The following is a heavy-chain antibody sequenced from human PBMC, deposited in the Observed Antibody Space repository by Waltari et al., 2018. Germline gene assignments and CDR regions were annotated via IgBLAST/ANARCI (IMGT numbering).Heavy chain of an antibody. J-gene: IGHJ6*03. V-gene: IGHV4-59*11. CDR1: GGPISSHY. CDR2: IYYSGST. Sequence: QVQLQESGPGLVKPSETLSLTCTVSGGPISSHYWSWIRQPPGKGLEWIGYIYYSGSTNYNPSLKSRVTISVDTSKNQFSLKLSSVTAADTAVYYCARDAQVGSSYYYYYMDVWGKGTTVTVSS. D-gene: IGHD3-16*01. CDR3: ARDAQVGSSYYYYYMDV.